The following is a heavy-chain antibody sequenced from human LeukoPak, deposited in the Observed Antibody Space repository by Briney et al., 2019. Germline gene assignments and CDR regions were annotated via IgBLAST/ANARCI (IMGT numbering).Heavy chain of an antibody. D-gene: IGHD2-2*01. J-gene: IGHJ4*02. CDR2: ISGDGGST. Sequence: GGSLRLSCAASGFTFDEYAMHWVRQAPGKGLEWVSLISGDGGSTYYADSVKGRFTISRDNSKNSLYLQMNSLRTEDTALYYCAKGSIAVVPAAKSGTFDYWGQGTLVTVSS. V-gene: IGHV3-43*02. CDR1: GFTFDEYA. CDR3: AKGSIAVVPAAKSGTFDY.